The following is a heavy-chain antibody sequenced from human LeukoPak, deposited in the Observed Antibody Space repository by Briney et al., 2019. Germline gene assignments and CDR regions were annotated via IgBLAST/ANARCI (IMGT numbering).Heavy chain of an antibody. Sequence: PWGSLRLSCAASGFTFSSYAMHWVRQAPGKGLEWVAVISYDGSNKYYADSVKGRFTISRDNSKNTLYLQMNSLRAEDTAVYYCARVPRGQIFGVVTAPMDVWGQGTTVTVSS. V-gene: IGHV3-30-3*01. J-gene: IGHJ6*02. CDR3: ARVPRGQIFGVVTAPMDV. CDR1: GFTFSSYA. D-gene: IGHD3-3*01. CDR2: ISYDGSNK.